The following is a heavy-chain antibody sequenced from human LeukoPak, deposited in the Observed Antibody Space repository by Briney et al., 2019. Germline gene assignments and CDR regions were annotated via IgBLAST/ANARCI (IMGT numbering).Heavy chain of an antibody. CDR1: GFTFSSYW. D-gene: IGHD3-22*01. V-gene: IGHV3-7*01. CDR2: IKQDGNEK. CDR3: ARVQKAYYYDSSGHLDY. J-gene: IGHJ4*02. Sequence: GGSLRLSCAASGFTFSSYWMSWVRQAPGKGLEWVANIKQDGNEKYYVDSVKGRFTISRDNAKNSLYLQMNSLRAEDTAVYYCARVQKAYYYDSSGHLDYWGQGTLVTVSS.